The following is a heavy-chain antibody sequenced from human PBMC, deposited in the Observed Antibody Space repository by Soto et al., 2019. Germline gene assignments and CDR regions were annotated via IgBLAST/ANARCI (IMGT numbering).Heavy chain of an antibody. V-gene: IGHV3-33*01. CDR2: IWYDGSNK. CDR3: ARGIVTGLFDY. J-gene: IGHJ4*02. CDR1: GFTFSSYG. D-gene: IGHD3-9*01. Sequence: QVQLVESGGGVVQPGRSLRLSCAASGFTFSSYGMHWVRQAPGKGLEWVAVIWYDGSNKYYADSVKGRFTISRDNSKNTLYLQMNSLRAEDTAVYYCARGIVTGLFDYWGQGTLVTVSS.